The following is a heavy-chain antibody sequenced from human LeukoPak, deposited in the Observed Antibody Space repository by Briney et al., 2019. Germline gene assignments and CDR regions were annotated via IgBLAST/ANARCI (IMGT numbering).Heavy chain of an antibody. J-gene: IGHJ4*02. CDR2: IKDDGSDK. D-gene: IGHD1-20*01. V-gene: IGHV3-7*01. CDR1: GFTVRNYW. CDR3: VPLNWNPPGDFDR. Sequence: GSRRLSCGASGFTVRNYWMNWVRQAPGKGLEWVANIKDDGSDKYYVDSVKGRFSISKDNAKNALYLQMNSLRVEDTAVYYCVPLNWNPPGDFDRWGQGTLVTVSS.